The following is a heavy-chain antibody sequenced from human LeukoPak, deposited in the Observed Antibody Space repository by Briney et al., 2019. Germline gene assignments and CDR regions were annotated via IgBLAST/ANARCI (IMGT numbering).Heavy chain of an antibody. CDR2: VSGGGSVA. J-gene: IGHJ4*02. CDR1: GFTFSNYA. CDR3: AENLGSPWYYFDN. D-gene: IGHD3-16*01. Sequence: GGSLRLSCAASGFTFSNYAMSWVRQPPGKGLEWVSGVSGGGSVAFYANSVEGRFTVSRDNSKNTLSLQMNSLRAEDTAIYYCAENLGSPWYYFDNWGRGSLVTVSS. V-gene: IGHV3-23*01.